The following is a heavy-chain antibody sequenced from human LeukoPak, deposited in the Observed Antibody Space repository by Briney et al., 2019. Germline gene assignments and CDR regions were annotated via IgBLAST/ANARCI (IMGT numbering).Heavy chain of an antibody. CDR2: IYPGDSDT. D-gene: IGHD3-3*01. Sequence: GESLKISCKGSGYSFTSYWIGWVRQMPGKGLEWMGIIYPGDSDTRHSPSFQGQVTISADKSISTAYLQWSSLKASDTAMYYCASQSSYYDFWSGPDIWGQGTMVTVSS. CDR3: ASQSSYYDFWSGPDI. J-gene: IGHJ3*02. V-gene: IGHV5-51*01. CDR1: GYSFTSYW.